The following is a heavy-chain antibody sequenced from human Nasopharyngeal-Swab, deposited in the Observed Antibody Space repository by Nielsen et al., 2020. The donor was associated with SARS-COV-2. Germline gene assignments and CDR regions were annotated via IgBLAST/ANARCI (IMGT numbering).Heavy chain of an antibody. CDR2: IYGGGFVT. Sequence: WIRQPSGKGLEWVALIYGGGFVTHYVDSVKGRFTVSRDDSRGTLSLQMNSLRVDDTAVHYCASARGSFDYWGQGAVVTVSS. V-gene: IGHV3-23*03. J-gene: IGHJ4*02. CDR3: ASARGSFDY.